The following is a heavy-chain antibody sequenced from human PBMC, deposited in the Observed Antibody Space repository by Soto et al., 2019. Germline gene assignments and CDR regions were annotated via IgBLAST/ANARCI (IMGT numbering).Heavy chain of an antibody. J-gene: IGHJ6*02. V-gene: IGHV1-8*01. CDR2: MNPNSGNT. CDR1: GYTFTSYD. CDR3: AREDSSSWYSYYYYGMDV. Sequence: ASVKVSCKASGYTFTSYDINWVRQATGQGLEWMGWMNPNSGNTGYAQKFQGIATMTRNTSISTAYMELSSLRSEDTAVYYCAREDSSSWYSYYYYGMDVWGQGTTVTVSS. D-gene: IGHD6-13*01.